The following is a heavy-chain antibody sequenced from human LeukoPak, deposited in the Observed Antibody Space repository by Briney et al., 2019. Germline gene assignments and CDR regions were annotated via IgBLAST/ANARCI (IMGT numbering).Heavy chain of an antibody. CDR2: IYYSGST. J-gene: IGHJ4*02. CDR3: ARVDYYGSTYYFDY. Sequence: SETLSLTCTVSGGSISGYYWSWIRQPPGKGLEWIGYIYYSGSTNYNPSLKSRVTISVGTSKNQFSLKLSSVTAADTAVYYCARVDYYGSTYYFDYWGQGTLVTVSS. V-gene: IGHV4-59*01. D-gene: IGHD3-10*01. CDR1: GGSISGYY.